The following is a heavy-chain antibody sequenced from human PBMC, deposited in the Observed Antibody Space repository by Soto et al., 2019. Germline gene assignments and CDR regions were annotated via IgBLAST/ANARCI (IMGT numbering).Heavy chain of an antibody. CDR1: GFGLTLSTSA. Sequence: GGSLRLSCAVSGFGLTLSTSAMTWVRQTPGNGLEWVSTFRESGGTTHYANSVKGRFTISRDTSKNMLYLQMNSLRAEDTAIYYCATYSLLAIISPTNDYWGHATLVTVST. J-gene: IGHJ4*01. D-gene: IGHD2-21*01. CDR2: FRESGGTT. CDR3: ATYSLLAIISPTNDY. V-gene: IGHV3-23*01.